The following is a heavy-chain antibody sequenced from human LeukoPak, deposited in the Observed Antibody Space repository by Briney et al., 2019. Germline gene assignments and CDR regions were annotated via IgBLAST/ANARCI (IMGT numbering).Heavy chain of an antibody. CDR3: ARERGGWIVGAKTTGLDY. J-gene: IGHJ4*02. V-gene: IGHV3-30*04. Sequence: GGSLRLSCTASGFTFNTYAVHWARQAPGKGLEWVTVISYGGNNKYYADSVKGRFTISRDNSKNTLYLQMNSLRAEDTAVYYCARERGGWIVGAKTTGLDYWGQGTLVTVSS. CDR2: ISYGGNNK. D-gene: IGHD1-26*01. CDR1: GFTFNTYA.